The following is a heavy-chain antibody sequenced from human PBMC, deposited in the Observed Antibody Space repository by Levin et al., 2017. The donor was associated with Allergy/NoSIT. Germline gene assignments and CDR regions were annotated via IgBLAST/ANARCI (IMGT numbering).Heavy chain of an antibody. CDR1: GFTFSSFS. D-gene: IGHD6-19*01. V-gene: IGHV3-23*01. Sequence: GGSLRLSCRASGFTFSSFSMSWVRQAPGKGLEWVSTISYSGTSTYYADFVKGRVAISRDNSKNTLYLQMNSLRAEDTATYYCAKGGEPYSSGWHVDFEYWGQGSLVTGSS. J-gene: IGHJ4*02. CDR2: ISYSGTST. CDR3: AKGGEPYSSGWHVDFEY.